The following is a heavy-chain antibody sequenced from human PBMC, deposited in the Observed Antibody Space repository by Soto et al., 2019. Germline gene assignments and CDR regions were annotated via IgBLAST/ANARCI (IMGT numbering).Heavy chain of an antibody. V-gene: IGHV3-23*01. J-gene: IGHJ3*02. D-gene: IGHD3-10*01. Sequence: EVQLLESGGGLVKPGGSLRLSCAASGFTFSSYAMSWVRQAPGKGLEWVSAISGSGGSTYYAGSGKGRFTISGEHSKNTLYLQMNSLRSEETHVYYCAKSSLWFGGNDAFATWGQGTMVTSSS. CDR1: GFTFSSYA. CDR2: ISGSGGST. CDR3: AKSSLWFGGNDAFAT.